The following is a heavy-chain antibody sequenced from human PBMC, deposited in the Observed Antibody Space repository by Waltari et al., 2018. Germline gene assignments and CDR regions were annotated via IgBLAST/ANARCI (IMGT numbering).Heavy chain of an antibody. D-gene: IGHD4-4*01. CDR3: AIMTTDYYYYYYGMDV. J-gene: IGHJ6*02. CDR1: GFTFSSYA. V-gene: IGHV3-23*01. CDR2: ISGSGGST. Sequence: EVQLLESGGGLVQPGGSLRLSCAASGFTFSSYAMSWVRPAPGKGLEWVSAISGSGGSTYYADSVKGRFTISRDNSKNTLYLQMNSLRAEDTAVYYCAIMTTDYYYYYYGMDVWGQGTTVTVSS.